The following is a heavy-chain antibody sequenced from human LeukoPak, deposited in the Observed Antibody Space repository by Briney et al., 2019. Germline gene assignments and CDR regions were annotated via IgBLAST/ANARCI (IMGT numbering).Heavy chain of an antibody. J-gene: IGHJ4*02. CDR3: ATLPPEYSGYDRFAD. CDR1: GYSFASYW. V-gene: IGHV5-51*01. Sequence: PGESLKISCQGSGYSFASYWIGWVRQMPGKGLEWMGIIYPGDSDTIYSPSFQGQVTISADKSISTAYLQWSSLKASDTAMYYCATLPPEYSGYDRFADWGQETLVTVSS. CDR2: IYPGDSDT. D-gene: IGHD5-12*01.